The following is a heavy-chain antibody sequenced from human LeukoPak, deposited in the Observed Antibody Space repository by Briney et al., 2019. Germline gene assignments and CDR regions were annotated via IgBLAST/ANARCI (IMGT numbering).Heavy chain of an antibody. V-gene: IGHV4-59*01. CDR1: GGSISSYY. CDR2: IYYSGST. CDR3: ARGRGRNSGSYYTPPYFDY. D-gene: IGHD1-26*01. J-gene: IGHJ4*02. Sequence: PSETLSLTCTVSGGSISSYYWSWIRQPPGKGLEWIGYIYYSGSTNYNPSLKSRVTISVDTSKNQFSLKLSSVTAADTAVYYCARGRGRNSGSYYTPPYFDYWGQGTLVTVSS.